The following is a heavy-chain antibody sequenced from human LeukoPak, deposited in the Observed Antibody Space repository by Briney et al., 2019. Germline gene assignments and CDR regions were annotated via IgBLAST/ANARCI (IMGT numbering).Heavy chain of an antibody. CDR2: IYYSGST. J-gene: IGHJ5*02. D-gene: IGHD6-25*01. V-gene: IGHV4-39*01. CDR1: GGSISSSIYY. CDR3: ARHVGYFWFDP. Sequence: PSETLSLTCTVSGGSISSSIYYWGWIRQPPGKGLEWIGSIYYSGSTYYNPSLKSRVTISVDTSKNQFSLKLSSVTAADTAVYYCARHVGYFWFDPWGQGTLVTVSS.